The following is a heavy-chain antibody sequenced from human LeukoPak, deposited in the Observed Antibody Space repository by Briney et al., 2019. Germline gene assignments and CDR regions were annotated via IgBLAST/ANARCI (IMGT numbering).Heavy chain of an antibody. CDR2: IYTSGST. CDR1: GGSISCYY. D-gene: IGHD2-2*01. Sequence: SETLSLTCTVSGGSISCYYWSWIRQPAGKGLEWIGRIYTSGSTNYNPSLKSRVTMSVDTSKNQFSLKLSSVTAADTAVYYCAREDIVVVPAALDPWGQGTLVTVSS. J-gene: IGHJ5*02. V-gene: IGHV4-4*07. CDR3: AREDIVVVPAALDP.